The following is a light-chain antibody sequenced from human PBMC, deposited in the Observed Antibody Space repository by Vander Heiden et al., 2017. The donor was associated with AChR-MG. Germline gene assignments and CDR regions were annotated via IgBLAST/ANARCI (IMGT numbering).Light chain of an antibody. CDR2: RAS. J-gene: IGKJ1*01. CDR3: QHESSSPWT. CDR1: QSVSSW. Sequence: DIQMTQSPSTLSASVGDRVTITCRASQSVSSWLAWYQQKPGKAPKLLIYRASSLESGVPSRFSGSGSGAEFTLTISSLQPDDFATYYCQHESSSPWTFGQGTKVEIK. V-gene: IGKV1-5*03.